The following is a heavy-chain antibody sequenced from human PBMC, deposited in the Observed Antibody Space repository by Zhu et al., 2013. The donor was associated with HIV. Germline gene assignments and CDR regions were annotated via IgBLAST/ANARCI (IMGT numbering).Heavy chain of an antibody. D-gene: IGHD3-3*01. Sequence: QVQLVQSGAEVKKPGSSVKVSCKASGGTFSSYAISWVRQAPGQGLEWMGGIIPIFGTANYAQKFQGRVTITADESTSTAYMELSSLRSEDTAVYYCARAPDYDFWTPYREGYYYGMDVWGRRDRRSPSP. V-gene: IGHV1-69*01. J-gene: IGHJ6*02. CDR3: ARAPDYDFWTPYREGYYYGMDV. CDR2: IIPIFGTA. CDR1: GGTFSSYA.